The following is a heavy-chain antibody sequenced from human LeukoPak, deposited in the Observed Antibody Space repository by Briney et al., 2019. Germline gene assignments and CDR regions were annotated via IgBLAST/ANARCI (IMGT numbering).Heavy chain of an antibody. Sequence: GGSLRLSCAASGFTFSDYYMSWIRQAPGKGLEWVLYISSSGSTIYYAGSVKGRFTISRDNAKNSLYLQMNSLRAEDTALYYCAKDTNYYGSGSYFNYWGQGTLVTVSS. CDR3: AKDTNYYGSGSYFNY. CDR1: GFTFSDYY. CDR2: ISSSGSTI. J-gene: IGHJ4*02. V-gene: IGHV3-11*01. D-gene: IGHD3-10*01.